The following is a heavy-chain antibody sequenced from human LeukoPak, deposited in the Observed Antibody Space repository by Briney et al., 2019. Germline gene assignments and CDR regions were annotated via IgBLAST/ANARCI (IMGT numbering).Heavy chain of an antibody. CDR3: ARSPWVPAAIRWKDWFDP. D-gene: IGHD2-2*01. CDR1: GGPISSGDYY. V-gene: IGHV4-30-4*01. CDR2: IYYCGSP. Sequence: PSETLSLTCTVSGGPISSGDYYWRWIRQPPGKGLEWFGYIYYCGSPYYNPSLKSRVTISVDTSKNQFSLKLSSVTAADTAVYYCARSPWVPAAIRWKDWFDPWGQGTLVTVSS. J-gene: IGHJ5*02.